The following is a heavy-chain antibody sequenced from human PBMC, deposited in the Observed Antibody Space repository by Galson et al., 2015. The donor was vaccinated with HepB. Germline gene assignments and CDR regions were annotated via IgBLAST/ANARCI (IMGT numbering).Heavy chain of an antibody. D-gene: IGHD6-6*01. CDR1: GGSISSGSYY. Sequence: TLSLTCTVSGGSISSGSYYWSWIRQPAGKGLEWIGRIYTSGSTNYNPSPKSRVTMSVDTSKSQFSLKLSSVTAADTAVYYCARGHDSSSRDYWGQGTLVTVSS. CDR2: IYTSGST. V-gene: IGHV4-61*02. CDR3: ARGHDSSSRDY. J-gene: IGHJ4*02.